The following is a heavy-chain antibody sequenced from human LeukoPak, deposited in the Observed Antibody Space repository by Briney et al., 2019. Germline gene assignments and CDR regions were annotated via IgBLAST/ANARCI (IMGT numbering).Heavy chain of an antibody. Sequence: ASVKVSCKASGYTFTSYDINWVRQATGQGLEWMGWMNPNSGNTGYAQKFQGRVTMTRNTSISTAYMERSSLRSEDTAVYYCAVWFGELLREYYYGMDVWGQGTTVTVSS. D-gene: IGHD3-10*01. CDR2: MNPNSGNT. J-gene: IGHJ6*02. CDR3: AVWFGELLREYYYGMDV. V-gene: IGHV1-8*01. CDR1: GYTFTSYD.